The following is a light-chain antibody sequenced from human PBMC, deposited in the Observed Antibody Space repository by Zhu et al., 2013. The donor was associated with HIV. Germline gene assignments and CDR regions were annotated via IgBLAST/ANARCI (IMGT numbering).Light chain of an antibody. CDR3: QQYYSSPPIT. J-gene: IGKJ5*01. V-gene: IGKV4-1*01. Sequence: DIVMTQSPDSLAVSLGERATINCKSSQSLLDSSNNKNYLAWYRQKPGQAPKLLIFWASTRESGVPDRFRGSGSGTDFTLIITSLQAEDVAVYYCQQYYSSPPITFGQGTRLEIK. CDR1: QSLLDSSNNKNY. CDR2: WAS.